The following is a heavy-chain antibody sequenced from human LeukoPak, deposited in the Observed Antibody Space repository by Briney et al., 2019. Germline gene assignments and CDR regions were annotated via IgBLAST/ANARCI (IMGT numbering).Heavy chain of an antibody. CDR1: GFTFSSYW. Sequence: GGSLRLSCAASGFTFSSYWMSWVRQAPGKGLEWVANIKQDGSEKYYVDSVKGRFTISRDNAKSSLYLQMNSLRAEDTAVYYCARAPNGSGSSVDYWGQGTLVTVSS. J-gene: IGHJ4*02. D-gene: IGHD3-10*01. CDR2: IKQDGSEK. V-gene: IGHV3-7*03. CDR3: ARAPNGSGSSVDY.